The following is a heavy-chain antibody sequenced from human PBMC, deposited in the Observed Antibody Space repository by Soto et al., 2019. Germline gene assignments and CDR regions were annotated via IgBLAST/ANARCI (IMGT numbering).Heavy chain of an antibody. Sequence: SETLSLTCSVSGGSISGYYWSWIRQAPGKGLEWIGYVYDTGSTSYNPSLQSRVTISVDTSKKQFSLSLRLVTAADTAVYFCAKSIAVPSSHIDHWGQGTRVTVSS. V-gene: IGHV4-59*01. CDR2: VYDTGST. CDR1: GGSISGYY. J-gene: IGHJ4*02. CDR3: AKSIAVPSSHIDH. D-gene: IGHD6-6*01.